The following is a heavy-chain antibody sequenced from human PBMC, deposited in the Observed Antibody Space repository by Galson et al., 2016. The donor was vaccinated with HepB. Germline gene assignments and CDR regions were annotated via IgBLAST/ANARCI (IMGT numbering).Heavy chain of an antibody. V-gene: IGHV3-48*02. J-gene: IGHJ4*02. D-gene: IGHD2/OR15-2a*01. CDR2: IFSSSTI. Sequence: SLRLSCATSEFTFSGYGIHWVRQAPGKGLEWISFIFSSSTIYYADSVKGQFTISRDNAKNSLYLQMNSLTDEDTAVYFCARGWRENTLDYWGQGTLVTVSS. CDR3: ARGWRENTLDY. CDR1: EFTFSGYG.